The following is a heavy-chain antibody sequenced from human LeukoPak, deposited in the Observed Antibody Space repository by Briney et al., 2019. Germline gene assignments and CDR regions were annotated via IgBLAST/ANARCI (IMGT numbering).Heavy chain of an antibody. J-gene: IGHJ6*02. D-gene: IGHD2-2*01. Sequence: GASVKVSCKASGDTFTSYGISWVRQAPGQGLEWMGWISAYNGNTNYAQKLQGRVTMTTDTSTSTAYMELRSLRSDDTAVYYCATEYCSSTSCYTVRPYYYYGMDVWGQGTTVTVPS. CDR2: ISAYNGNT. CDR1: GDTFTSYG. CDR3: ATEYCSSTSCYTVRPYYYYGMDV. V-gene: IGHV1-18*01.